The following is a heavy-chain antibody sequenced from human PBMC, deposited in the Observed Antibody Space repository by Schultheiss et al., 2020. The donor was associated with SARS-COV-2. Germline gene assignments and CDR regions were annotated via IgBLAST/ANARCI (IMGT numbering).Heavy chain of an antibody. CDR3: ARRGDHLEWEP. Sequence: ASVKVSCKASGGTFSSYAISWVRQAPGQGLEWMGRINPNSGGTNYAQKFQGRVTMTRDTSISTAYMELSRLRSDDTAVYYCARRGDHLEWEPWGQGTLVTVSS. J-gene: IGHJ5*02. CDR2: INPNSGGT. D-gene: IGHD1-26*01. V-gene: IGHV1-2*02. CDR1: GGTFSSYA.